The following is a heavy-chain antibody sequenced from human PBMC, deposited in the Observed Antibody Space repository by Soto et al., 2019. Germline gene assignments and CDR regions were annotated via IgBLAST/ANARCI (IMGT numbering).Heavy chain of an antibody. CDR1: GGSISSGDYY. CDR2: IYYSGST. V-gene: IGHV4-30-4*01. Sequence: SETLSLTCTVSGGSISSGDYYWSWIRQPPGKGLEWIGYIYYSGSTYYNPSLKSRVTISVDTSKNQFSLKLSSVTAADTAVYYCASSPYYDFWSAPRGYWFDPWGQGTLVTVS. CDR3: ASSPYYDFWSAPRGYWFDP. D-gene: IGHD3-3*01. J-gene: IGHJ5*02.